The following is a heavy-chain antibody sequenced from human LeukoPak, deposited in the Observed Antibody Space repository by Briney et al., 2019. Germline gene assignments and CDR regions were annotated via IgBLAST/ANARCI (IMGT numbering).Heavy chain of an antibody. V-gene: IGHV1-18*01. Sequence: ASVKVSCKASGYTFTSYGISWVRPAPGQGLEWMGWISAYNGNTNYAQKLQDRVTMTTDTSTSTAYMELRSLRSDDTAVYYCARDPQESTSVSNWFDPWGQGTLVTGSS. J-gene: IGHJ5*02. CDR3: ARDPQESTSVSNWFDP. CDR1: GYTFTSYG. CDR2: ISAYNGNT. D-gene: IGHD2-2*01.